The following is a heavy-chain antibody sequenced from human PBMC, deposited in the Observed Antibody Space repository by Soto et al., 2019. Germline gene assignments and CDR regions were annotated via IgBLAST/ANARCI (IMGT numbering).Heavy chain of an antibody. V-gene: IGHV5-51*01. D-gene: IGHD3-3*01. J-gene: IGHJ6*02. Sequence: GESLKISCKGSGYSFTNYRIVWVRQMSGKGLEWMGIIYPGDSDATYSPSFHGQVIISADKSISTAYLQWSSLKASDTAVYYFARCRYDFWSGYCSDGMDVWGQGTTVTVSS. CDR3: ARCRYDFWSGYCSDGMDV. CDR2: IYPGDSDA. CDR1: GYSFTNYR.